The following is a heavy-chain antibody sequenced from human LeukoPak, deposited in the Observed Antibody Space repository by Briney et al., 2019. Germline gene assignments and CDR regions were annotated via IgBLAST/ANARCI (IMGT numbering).Heavy chain of an antibody. CDR3: ASGARISGWQFDY. CDR1: GFTFSSYW. J-gene: IGHJ4*02. CDR2: IKQDGSEK. D-gene: IGHD6-19*01. V-gene: IGHV3-7*01. Sequence: GGSLRLSCVASGFTFSSYWMSWVRQAPGKGLEWVANIKQDGSEKYYVDSVRGRFTISRDNAKNSLFLQMNSLRAEDTAVYYCASGARISGWQFDYWGQGTLVTVSS.